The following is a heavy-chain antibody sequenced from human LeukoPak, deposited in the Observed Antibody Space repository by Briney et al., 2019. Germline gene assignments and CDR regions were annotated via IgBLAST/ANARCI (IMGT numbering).Heavy chain of an antibody. CDR3: TRVWLQYFDY. CDR1: GFTFGDYA. J-gene: IGHJ4*02. Sequence: PGGSLRLSCTASGFTFGDYAMSWVRQAPGKGLEWVGFIRSKTYDGTTEYAASVKGRFTISIDDSKRIAYLQMNSLKTDDTAVYYCTRVWLQYFDYWGQGTLITVSS. D-gene: IGHD5-24*01. V-gene: IGHV3-49*04. CDR2: IRSKTYDGTT.